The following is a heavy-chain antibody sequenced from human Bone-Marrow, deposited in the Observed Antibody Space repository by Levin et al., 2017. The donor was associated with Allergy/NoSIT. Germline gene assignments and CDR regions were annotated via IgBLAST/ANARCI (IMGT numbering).Heavy chain of an antibody. CDR3: AHWIAVAGEGWFDP. J-gene: IGHJ5*02. CDR1: GFSLSTSGVG. V-gene: IGHV2-5*02. D-gene: IGHD6-19*01. Sequence: SVPTLVKPTQTLTLTCTFSGFSLSTSGVGVGWIRQPPGKALEWLALIYWDDDKRYSPSLKSRLTITKDTSKNQVALTVTNMDPVDTATYYCAHWIAVAGEGWFDPWGQGTLVTVSS. CDR2: IYWDDDK.